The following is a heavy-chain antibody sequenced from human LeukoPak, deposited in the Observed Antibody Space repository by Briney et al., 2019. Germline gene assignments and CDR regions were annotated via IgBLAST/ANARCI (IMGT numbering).Heavy chain of an antibody. Sequence: GGSLRLSCAASGFTSSSYAMSWVRQAPGKGREWVSAISGSGGSTYYADSVKGRFTISRDNSKNTLYLQMNSLRAEDTAVYYCPKEELSPAAISAFDIWGQGTMVTVSS. CDR2: ISGSGGST. J-gene: IGHJ3*02. V-gene: IGHV3-23*01. D-gene: IGHD2-2*02. CDR1: GFTSSSYA. CDR3: PKEELSPAAISAFDI.